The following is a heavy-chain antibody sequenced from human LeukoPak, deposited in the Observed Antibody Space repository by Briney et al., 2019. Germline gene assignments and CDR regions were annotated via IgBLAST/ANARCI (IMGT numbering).Heavy chain of an antibody. CDR1: GGSISSGDYY. J-gene: IGHJ4*02. V-gene: IGHV4-31*03. D-gene: IGHD3-22*01. CDR2: IYYSGST. Sequence: SETLSLTCTVSGGSISSGDYYWSWIRQHPGKGLEWIGYIYYSGSTYYNPSLKSRVTISVDTSKNQFSLKLSSVTAADTAVYYCATYYYDSSGYYYADFWGQGTLVTVSS. CDR3: ATYYYDSSGYYYADF.